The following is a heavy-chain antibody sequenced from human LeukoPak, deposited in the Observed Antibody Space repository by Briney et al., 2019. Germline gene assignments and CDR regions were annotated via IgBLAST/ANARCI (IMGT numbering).Heavy chain of an antibody. CDR2: IRFDGNSK. D-gene: IGHD3-22*01. Sequence: GGSLRLSCAPSGFTFSTYGMHWVRQAPGKGLEWVAFIRFDGNSKFYGDSVKGRFSVSRDTSKNTLYLQMNSLRTEDTAVYYCAKDLSRGNYPIAFDIWGQGTMVTVSS. V-gene: IGHV3-30*02. CDR3: AKDLSRGNYPIAFDI. J-gene: IGHJ3*02. CDR1: GFTFSTYG.